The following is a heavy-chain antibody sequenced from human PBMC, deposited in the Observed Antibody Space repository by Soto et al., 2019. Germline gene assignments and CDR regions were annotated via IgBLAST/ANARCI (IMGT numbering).Heavy chain of an antibody. J-gene: IGHJ4*02. Sequence: EVQLVESGGDLVQPGGSLRLSCAASGFAFSGYWMSWVRQAPGKGLEWVANIKQDGSEKYYVDSVKGRFTISRNNAKISLYLQMMSVGVEEMAVYYCARATSVNAYWGQGTLVTVSS. D-gene: IGHD1-26*01. CDR1: GFAFSGYW. V-gene: IGHV3-7*01. CDR3: ARATSVNAY. CDR2: IKQDGSEK.